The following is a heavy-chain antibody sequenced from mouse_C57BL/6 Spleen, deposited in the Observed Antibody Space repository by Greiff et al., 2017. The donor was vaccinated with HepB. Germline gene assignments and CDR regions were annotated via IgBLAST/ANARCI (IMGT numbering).Heavy chain of an antibody. CDR1: GFTFSSYA. J-gene: IGHJ2*01. Sequence: DVKLVESGGGLVKPGGSLKLSCAASGFTFSSYAMSWVRQTPEKRLEWVATISDGGSYTYYPDNVKGRFTISRDNAKNNLYLQMSHLKSEDTAMYYCARGHDYDEEGAGYWGQGTTLTVSS. D-gene: IGHD2-4*01. CDR3: ARGHDYDEEGAGY. V-gene: IGHV5-4*03. CDR2: ISDGGSYT.